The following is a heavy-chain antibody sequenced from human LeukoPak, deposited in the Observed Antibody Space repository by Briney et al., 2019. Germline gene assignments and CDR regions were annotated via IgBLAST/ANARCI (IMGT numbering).Heavy chain of an antibody. V-gene: IGHV4-34*01. J-gene: IGHJ4*02. CDR3: AREGYCSSTSCYGFSY. D-gene: IGHD2-2*01. Sequence: PSETLSLNCAVYGVSFCGYYWSWIRQPQGKGLEWIGEINHSGSTNYNPSLKSRVTISVDTSKNQFSLKLSSVTAADTAVYYCAREGYCSSTSCYGFSYWGQGTLVTVSS. CDR1: GVSFCGYY. CDR2: INHSGST.